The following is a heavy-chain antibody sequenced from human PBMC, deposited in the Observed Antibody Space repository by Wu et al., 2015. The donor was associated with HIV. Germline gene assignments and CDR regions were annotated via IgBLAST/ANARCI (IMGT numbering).Heavy chain of an antibody. J-gene: IGHJ6*02. CDR1: GYTFGTYY. D-gene: IGHD3-9*01. CDR2: VSGYSSKA. V-gene: IGHV1-18*01. Sequence: QVQLVQSGAEVKKPGASVKVSCQASGYTFGTYYLTWVRQSPGQGLEWMGWVSGYSSKADYAQKFQGRVTMTTDTSTSTAYMELRSLRSDDTAVYYCARAAVIDFLLSKPPIEQPSRYGLDVWAKGPRSSSP. CDR3: ARAAVIDFLLSKPPIEQPSRYGLDV.